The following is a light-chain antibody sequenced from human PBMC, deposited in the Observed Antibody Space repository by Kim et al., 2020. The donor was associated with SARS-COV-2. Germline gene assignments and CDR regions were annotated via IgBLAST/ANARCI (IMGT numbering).Light chain of an antibody. CDR1: QSNGSS. V-gene: IGKV3-11*01. Sequence: PGESANRSCRASQSNGSSLAWYQNKPGQATRLLIYDAFNRATGIPARFSGSGSGTDFTLTISSLEPEDFAVYYYQQRSNWYTFGQGTKLEI. J-gene: IGKJ2*01. CDR3: QQRSNWYT. CDR2: DAF.